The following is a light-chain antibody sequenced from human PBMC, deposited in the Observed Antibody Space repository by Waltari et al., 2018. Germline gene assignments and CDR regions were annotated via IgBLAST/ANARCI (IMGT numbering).Light chain of an antibody. CDR2: RAS. CDR3: QQHGTLPAT. V-gene: IGKV3-20*01. CDR1: QRVGSSS. J-gene: IGKJ1*01. Sequence: EIVLTQSPGTASLSPGDRVTLSCRASQRVGSSSLAGYQQKPGQAPRLVIYRASRRATGIPDRFSGSGSGTDFSLTISRMEPEDFAVYYCQQHGTLPATFGQGTKVEIK.